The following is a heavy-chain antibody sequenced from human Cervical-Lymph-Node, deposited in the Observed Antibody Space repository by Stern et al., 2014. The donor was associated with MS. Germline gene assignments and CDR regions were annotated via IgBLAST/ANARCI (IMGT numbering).Heavy chain of an antibody. V-gene: IGHV2-70*04. D-gene: IGHD3-22*01. CDR2: IDWDDDK. Sequence: QVTLKESGPALVKPTQTLTLTCTFSGFSLSTSGMRVSWIRQPPGKALEWLSRIDWDDDKFYNTSLKTRLTISKDTSKNQVVLTMTNMDPVDTATYYCARMGDSSGYGFDYWGQGTLVTVSS. J-gene: IGHJ4*02. CDR3: ARMGDSSGYGFDY. CDR1: GFSLSTSGMR.